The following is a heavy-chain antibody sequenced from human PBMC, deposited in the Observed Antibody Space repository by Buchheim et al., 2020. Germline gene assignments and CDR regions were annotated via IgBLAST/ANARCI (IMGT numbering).Heavy chain of an antibody. Sequence: EVQLVESGGGLVQPGGSLRLSCAASGFVLRSNAMNWVRQAPGKGLEWVSYIDGSSSNLYYTDSVKGRFTISRDNAKNSLYLQMNSLRAEDTAVYYCARVGDFWSGPLISHGMDVWGQGTT. CDR2: IDGSSSNL. J-gene: IGHJ6*02. CDR3: ARVGDFWSGPLISHGMDV. V-gene: IGHV3-48*01. D-gene: IGHD3-3*01. CDR1: GFVLRSNA.